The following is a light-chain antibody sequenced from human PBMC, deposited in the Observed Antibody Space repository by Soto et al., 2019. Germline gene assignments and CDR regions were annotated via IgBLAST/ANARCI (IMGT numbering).Light chain of an antibody. CDR2: HAS. Sequence: DIQITHSPSSLSASVGHTVAITCQSSQDISNHLNWFQQKQRKAPKPLIYHASNSQPGVPSRSGGIGSGTEFTFIISILQPEGFATNYCKQYVNLPRTFGGVTKLDIK. CDR3: KQYVNLPRT. V-gene: IGKV1-33*01. J-gene: IGKJ4*01. CDR1: QDISNH.